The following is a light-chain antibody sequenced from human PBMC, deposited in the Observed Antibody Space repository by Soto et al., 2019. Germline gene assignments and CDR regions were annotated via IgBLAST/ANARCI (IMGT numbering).Light chain of an antibody. J-gene: IGKJ5*01. V-gene: IGKV3-15*01. CDR3: QQYNNYPPIT. CDR2: GAS. CDR1: QSVRSY. Sequence: EIVMTQSPATLSVSPGERATLSCRASQSVRSYLAWYQQKPCQAPRLLIYGASTRATGVPARFSGSGSGTEFTLTISSLQSEDFAVYYCQQYNNYPPITFDQGTRLGIK.